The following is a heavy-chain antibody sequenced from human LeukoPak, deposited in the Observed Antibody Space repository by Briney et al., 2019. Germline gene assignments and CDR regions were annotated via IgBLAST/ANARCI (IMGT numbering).Heavy chain of an antibody. J-gene: IGHJ4*02. CDR1: GFTFSSYS. D-gene: IGHD6-19*01. Sequence: PGGSLRLSCAASGFTFSSYSMNWVRQAPAKGLEWVSYISSSSSTIYYADSVKGRFTISRDNAKNSLYLQMNSLRAEDTAVYYCASVIAVAEYDYWGQGTLVTVSS. CDR2: ISSSSSTI. V-gene: IGHV3-48*01. CDR3: ASVIAVAEYDY.